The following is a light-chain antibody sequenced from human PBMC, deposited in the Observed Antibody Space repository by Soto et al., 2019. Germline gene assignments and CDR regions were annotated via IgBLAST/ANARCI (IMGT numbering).Light chain of an antibody. CDR3: QQYHSYWT. V-gene: IGKV3-15*01. Sequence: IVLTQSPGTLSLSPGERATLSCWAMHGVSSSLAWYQQKPGQAPRLLIYGSATRATGIPARFSGSGSGTEFTLTISSLQTDDFSTYYCQQYHSYWTFGQGTKVDIK. CDR2: GSA. J-gene: IGKJ1*01. CDR1: HGVSSS.